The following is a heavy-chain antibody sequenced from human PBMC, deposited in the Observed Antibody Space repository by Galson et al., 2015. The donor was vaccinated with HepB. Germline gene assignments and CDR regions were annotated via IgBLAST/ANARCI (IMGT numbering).Heavy chain of an antibody. CDR1: GFTFSSYA. CDR3: ARATVTTPNYYYYYGMDV. D-gene: IGHD4-17*01. V-gene: IGHV3-30*04. Sequence: SLRLSCAASGFTFSSYAMHWVRQAPGKGLEWVAVISYDGSNKYYADSVKGRFTISRDNSKNTLYLQMNSLRAEDTAVYYCARATVTTPNYYYYYGMDVWGQGTTVTVSS. J-gene: IGHJ6*02. CDR2: ISYDGSNK.